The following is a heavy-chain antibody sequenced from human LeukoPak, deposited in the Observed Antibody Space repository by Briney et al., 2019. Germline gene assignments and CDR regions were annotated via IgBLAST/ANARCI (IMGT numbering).Heavy chain of an antibody. CDR3: ARTYYYDSSGYYPAPCGMDV. D-gene: IGHD3-22*01. J-gene: IGHJ6*02. V-gene: IGHV3-11*06. Sequence: KSGGSLRLSCAASGFTFSDYYMSWIRQAPGKGLEWVSYISSSSSYTNYADSVKGRFTISRDNAKNSLYLQMNSLRAEDTAVYYCARTYYYDSSGYYPAPCGMDVWGQGTTVTVSS. CDR1: GFTFSDYY. CDR2: ISSSSSYT.